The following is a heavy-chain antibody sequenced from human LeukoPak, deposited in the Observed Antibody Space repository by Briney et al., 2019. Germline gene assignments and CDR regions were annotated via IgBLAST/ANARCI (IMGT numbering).Heavy chain of an antibody. CDR1: GGSISSSSYY. CDR2: IYYSGST. Sequence: SETLSLTCTVSGGSISSSSYYWGWIRQPPGKGLEWIGSIYYSGSTYYNPSLKSRVTISVDTSKNQFSLKLSSVTAADTAVYYCARDGGDPRGRFDYWGQGTLVTVSS. V-gene: IGHV4-39*07. J-gene: IGHJ4*02. D-gene: IGHD2-21*02. CDR3: ARDGGDPRGRFDY.